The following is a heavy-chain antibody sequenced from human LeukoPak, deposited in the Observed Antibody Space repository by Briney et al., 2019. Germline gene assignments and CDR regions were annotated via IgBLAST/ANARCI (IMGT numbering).Heavy chain of an antibody. J-gene: IGHJ4*02. Sequence: PGGSLRLSCAASGFTFSSYAMNWVRQAPGKGLEYVSAISSYGDTTYYANSVKGRFTISRDNSKSTLSLQMGSLRADDMAVYYCVRGYNYGRFLDYWGQGTLVTVSS. D-gene: IGHD1-1*01. CDR2: ISSYGDTT. V-gene: IGHV3-64*01. CDR1: GFTFSSYA. CDR3: VRGYNYGRFLDY.